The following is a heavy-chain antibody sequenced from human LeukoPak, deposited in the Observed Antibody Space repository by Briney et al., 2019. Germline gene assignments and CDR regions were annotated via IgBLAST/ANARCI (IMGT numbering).Heavy chain of an antibody. CDR2: FYRGGST. J-gene: IGHJ3*02. D-gene: IGHD3-22*01. Sequence: GGSLRLSCVASGFSVSTNFMSWVRQAPGKGLEWVSSFYRGGSTYYGDSVKGRLTTSRDHSMNTVYLQMNSLRAEDTAVYYCARYYDSSGYTQGAFDIWGQGTMVTVS. V-gene: IGHV3-66*02. CDR1: GFSVSTNF. CDR3: ARYYDSSGYTQGAFDI.